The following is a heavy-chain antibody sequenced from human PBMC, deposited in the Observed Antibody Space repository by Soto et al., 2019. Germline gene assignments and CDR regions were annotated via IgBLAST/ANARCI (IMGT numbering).Heavy chain of an antibody. V-gene: IGHV3-23*01. Sequence: GGSLRLSCAASGFTFSSYAMSWVRQAPGKGLEWVSAISGSGGSTYYADSVKGRFTISRDNSKNTLYLQMNSLRAEDTAVYYCAKDIIGGYYDSSGYYYWAFDIWGQGTMVTVSS. J-gene: IGHJ3*02. CDR1: GFTFSSYA. D-gene: IGHD3-22*01. CDR3: AKDIIGGYYDSSGYYYWAFDI. CDR2: ISGSGGST.